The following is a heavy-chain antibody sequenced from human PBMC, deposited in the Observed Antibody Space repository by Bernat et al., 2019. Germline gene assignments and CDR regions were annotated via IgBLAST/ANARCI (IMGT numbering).Heavy chain of an antibody. J-gene: IGHJ4*02. CDR3: ARDGVYGSGSYYYFDY. CDR2: ISYDGSNK. D-gene: IGHD3-10*01. Sequence: QVQLVESGGGVVQPGTSLRLSCAASGFIFSSYAIHWVRQAPGKGLEWVAVISYDGSNKYYADSVKGRFTISRDNSKNTLYLQMNSLRAEDTAVYYCARDGVYGSGSYYYFDYWGQGTLVTVSS. CDR1: GFIFSSYA. V-gene: IGHV3-30-3*01.